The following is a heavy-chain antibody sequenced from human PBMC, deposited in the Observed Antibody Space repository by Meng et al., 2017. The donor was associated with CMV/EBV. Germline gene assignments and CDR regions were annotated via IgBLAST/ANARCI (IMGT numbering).Heavy chain of an antibody. V-gene: IGHV3-7*01. J-gene: IGHJ5*02. CDR1: GFTFSSYW. CDR2: IKQDGSEK. CDR3: ARDIAAAAGSVS. D-gene: IGHD6-13*01. Sequence: ESLKISCAASGFTFSSYWMSWVRQAPGKGLEWVANIKQDGSEKYYVDSVKGRFTISRDNAKNSLYLQMNSLRPEDTAVYYCARDIAAAAGSVSWGPGTVVTVSS.